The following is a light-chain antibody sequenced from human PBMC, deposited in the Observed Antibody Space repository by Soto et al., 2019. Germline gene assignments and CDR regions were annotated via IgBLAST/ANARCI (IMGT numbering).Light chain of an antibody. CDR3: QQFGSSPLYT. CDR2: GVS. CDR1: QSVNDNR. J-gene: IGKJ2*01. V-gene: IGKV3-20*01. Sequence: EMVLTQSPDTLSLSPGERATLSCRASQSVNDNRLAWYQQAPGQAPRLLIYGVSYKATGIPDRLSGSGSGTDFTLPISRLEPEDFAVYYCQQFGSSPLYTVGQGTKVEIK.